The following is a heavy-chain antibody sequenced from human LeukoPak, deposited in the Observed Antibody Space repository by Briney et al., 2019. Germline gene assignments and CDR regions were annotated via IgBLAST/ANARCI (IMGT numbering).Heavy chain of an antibody. J-gene: IGHJ4*02. CDR2: ISPDGSDT. V-gene: IGHV3-74*01. CDR1: GFTLRSYW. D-gene: IGHD1-26*01. Sequence: PGGSLRLSFAASGFTLRSYWMHWGRQGPGKGPVWVSRISPDGSDTSYADSVKGRFTISRDNAKNTLYLQMNSLRVEDTAVYYCVRGAYSGSLDYWGQGTLVTVSS. CDR3: VRGAYSGSLDY.